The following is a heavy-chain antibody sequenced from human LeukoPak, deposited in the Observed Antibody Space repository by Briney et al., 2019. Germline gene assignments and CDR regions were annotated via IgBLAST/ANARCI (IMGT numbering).Heavy chain of an antibody. V-gene: IGHV4-59*01. CDR1: GDSLNSYY. CDR2: IYYSGST. J-gene: IGHJ4*02. D-gene: IGHD5-18*01. Sequence: SETLSLTCTVSGDSLNSYYWSWIRQPPGKGLEWIGYIYYSGSTNYNPSLNSRVTISVDTSKNQFSLKLTSVTAADTAVYYCTKGRIPLGYWGQGTLITVSS. CDR3: TKGRIPLGY.